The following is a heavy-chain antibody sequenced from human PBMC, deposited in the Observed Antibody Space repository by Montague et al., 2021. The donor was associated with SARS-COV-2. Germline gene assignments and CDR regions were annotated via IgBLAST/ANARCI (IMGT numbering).Heavy chain of an antibody. D-gene: IGHD3-10*01. CDR2: IYWDDDK. J-gene: IGHJ4*02. Sequence: PALVKPTQTLTLTCSVSGFSLTSNGMCVSWIRQAPGKALEWLARIYWDDDKYYSTSLKTRLTISRDTSRGRVVLTMTNMDPADTATYFCARTAITLVDGVAENFYFDHWGQGTLVTVAA. CDR1: GFSLTSNGMC. V-gene: IGHV2-70*11. CDR3: ARTAITLVDGVAENFYFDH.